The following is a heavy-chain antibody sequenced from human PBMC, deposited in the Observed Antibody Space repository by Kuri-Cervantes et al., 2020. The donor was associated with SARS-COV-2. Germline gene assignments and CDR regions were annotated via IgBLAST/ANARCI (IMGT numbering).Heavy chain of an antibody. D-gene: IGHD3-16*01. J-gene: IGHJ6*02. Sequence: SAMVTCYAAGGTFISGLIRWVLLAPGQGPEWMGGIIPILRTANYAQKFQGRVTISTDKSTNTAYMELSSLTSEDTAVYYCARGEGLNAVAEAGNFGLAVWGQGTTVTVSS. CDR1: GGTFISGL. CDR3: ARGEGLNAVAEAGNFGLAV. V-gene: IGHV1-69*16. CDR2: IIPILRTA.